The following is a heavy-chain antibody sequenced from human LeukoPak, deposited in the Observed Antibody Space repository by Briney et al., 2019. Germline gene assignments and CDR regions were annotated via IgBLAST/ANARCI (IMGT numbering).Heavy chain of an antibody. J-gene: IGHJ4*02. CDR3: SRGKYSSSSETDY. CDR1: GYTFTSHG. Sequence: ASVKVSCKASGYTFTSHGISWVRQAPGQGLEWMGWISVYNGNTNYGQNFQGRLTTTTDISTSTAYMELSSLGSDDTAVYYCSRGKYSSSSETDYWGQGTLVTVSS. D-gene: IGHD6-6*01. V-gene: IGHV1-18*01. CDR2: ISVYNGNT.